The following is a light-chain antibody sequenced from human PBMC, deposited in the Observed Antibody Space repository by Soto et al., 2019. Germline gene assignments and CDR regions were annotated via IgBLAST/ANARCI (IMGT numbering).Light chain of an antibody. CDR1: QSVSSNN. Sequence: EIVLTQSPGTLSLSPGDTATLSCRASQSVSSNNLAWYHQKPGQTPRLLIYGASSRATGIPDRFSGSGSGTDFTLTISRLEPEDFAVYYCQQYHNSITFGQGTRLEIE. CDR3: QQYHNSIT. J-gene: IGKJ5*01. V-gene: IGKV3-20*01. CDR2: GAS.